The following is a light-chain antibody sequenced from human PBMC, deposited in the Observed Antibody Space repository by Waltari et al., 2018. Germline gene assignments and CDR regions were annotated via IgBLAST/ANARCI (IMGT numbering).Light chain of an antibody. Sequence: QSVLTQPPSASGTPGQRVTISCSGSTSNIGANLVYWYQQLPGTAPNLFIYSANQRPSGVPDRFSYSKSGTSASLAISGLRSEDEADYYCAAWDDRVRGRVFGGGTKLTVL. CDR2: SAN. V-gene: IGLV1-47*02. J-gene: IGLJ3*02. CDR3: AAWDDRVRGRV. CDR1: TSNIGANL.